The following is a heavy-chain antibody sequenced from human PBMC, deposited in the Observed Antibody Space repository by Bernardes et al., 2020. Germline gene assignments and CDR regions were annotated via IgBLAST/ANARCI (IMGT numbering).Heavy chain of an antibody. D-gene: IGHD2-2*01. CDR2: SKWSH. V-gene: IGHV6-1*01. Sequence: SKWSHDYAVSVKSRMTINPDTSKNQFSLQLNSVTPEDTAVYYCVRGGTGYCSTTSCSFDYWGQGTLVTVSS. CDR3: VRGGTGYCSTTSCSFDY. J-gene: IGHJ4*02.